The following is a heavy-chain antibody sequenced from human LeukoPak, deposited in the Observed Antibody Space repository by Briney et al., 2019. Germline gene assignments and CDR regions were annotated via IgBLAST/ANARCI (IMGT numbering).Heavy chain of an antibody. V-gene: IGHV3-48*03. CDR3: ANIAPRKVYYYYMDV. CDR2: ISSSGSTI. D-gene: IGHD6-6*01. CDR1: GFTFSSYE. J-gene: IGHJ6*03. Sequence: PEGSLRLSCAASGFTFSSYEMNWVRQAPGKGLEWVSYISSSGSTIYYADSVKGRFTISRDNAKNSLYLQMDSLRAEDTAVYYCANIAPRKVYYYYMDVWGKGTTVTVSS.